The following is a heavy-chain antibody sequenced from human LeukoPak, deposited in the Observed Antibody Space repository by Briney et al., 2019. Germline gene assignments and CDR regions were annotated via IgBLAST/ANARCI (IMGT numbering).Heavy chain of an antibody. J-gene: IGHJ4*02. Sequence: PSETLSLTCAVSGYSISSGYYWGWIRQPPGKGLEWIGSIYHSGSTYYNPSLKSRVTISVDTSKNQFSLKLSSVTAADTAVYYCARDSGSGWPIDYWGQGTQVTVSS. CDR2: IYHSGST. CDR3: ARDSGSGWPIDY. V-gene: IGHV4-38-2*02. D-gene: IGHD6-19*01. CDR1: GYSISSGYY.